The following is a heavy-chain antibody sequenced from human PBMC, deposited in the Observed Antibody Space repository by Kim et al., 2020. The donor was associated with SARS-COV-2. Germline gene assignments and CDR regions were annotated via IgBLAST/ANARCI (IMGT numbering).Heavy chain of an antibody. CDR3: ARDSLWFGELPINYYYYYGMDV. J-gene: IGHJ6*02. CDR1: GYTFTSYA. Sequence: ASVKVSCKASGYTFTSYAMNWVRQAPGQGLEWMGWINTNTGNPTYAQGFTGRFVFSLDTSVSTAYLQISSLKAEDTAVYYCARDSLWFGELPINYYYYYGMDVWGQGTTVTVSS. V-gene: IGHV7-4-1*02. D-gene: IGHD3-10*01. CDR2: INTNTGNP.